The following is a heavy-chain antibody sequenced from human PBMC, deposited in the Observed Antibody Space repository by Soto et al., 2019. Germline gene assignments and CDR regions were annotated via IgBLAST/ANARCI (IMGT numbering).Heavy chain of an antibody. Sequence: PGGSLRLSCAASGFTFSSYAMSWVRQAPGKGLEWVSAISGSGGSTYYADSVKGRFTISRDNSKNTLYLQMNSLGAEDTAVYYCAKDSGYSYGMGRVDYWGQGTLVTVSS. CDR3: AKDSGYSYGMGRVDY. D-gene: IGHD5-18*01. V-gene: IGHV3-23*01. CDR1: GFTFSSYA. CDR2: ISGSGGST. J-gene: IGHJ4*02.